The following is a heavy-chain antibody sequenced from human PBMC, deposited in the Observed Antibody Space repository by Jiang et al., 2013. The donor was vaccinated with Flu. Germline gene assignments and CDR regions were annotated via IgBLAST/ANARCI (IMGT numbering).Heavy chain of an antibody. Sequence: LRLSCAASGFVFSSYSMNWVRQAPGRGLEWVSYFGRSGYIYYADSVKGRFTISRDNAKNSLYLQMDSLRAEDTAVYYCTRDPHSLDYWGQGTLVIVSS. CDR2: FGRSGYI. CDR3: TRDPHSLDY. D-gene: IGHD4-11*01. V-gene: IGHV3-21*01. J-gene: IGHJ4*02. CDR1: GFVFSSYS.